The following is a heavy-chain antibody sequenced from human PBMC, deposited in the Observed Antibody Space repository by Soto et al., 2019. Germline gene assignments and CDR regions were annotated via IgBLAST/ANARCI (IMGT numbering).Heavy chain of an antibody. CDR1: GFTFSSYS. CDR2: ISSGGST. D-gene: IGHD4-17*01. Sequence: PGGSLRLSCAASGFTFSSYSMNWVRQAPGKGPEWLSVISSGGSTYYADSVKGRFTISRDNSKNTLYLQINSLRAEDTAVYYCAIFYGDPDYWGQGTLVTVSS. CDR3: AIFYGDPDY. J-gene: IGHJ4*02. V-gene: IGHV3-23*01.